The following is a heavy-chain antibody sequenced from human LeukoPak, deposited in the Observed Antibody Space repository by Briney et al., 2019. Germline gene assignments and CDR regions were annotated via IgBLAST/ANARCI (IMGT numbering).Heavy chain of an antibody. V-gene: IGHV4-59*01. CDR2: IYYSGST. CDR3: ARVVAARTYYMDV. CDR1: GGSIGSYY. D-gene: IGHD6-6*01. Sequence: SETLSLTCTVSGGSIGSYYWSWIRQPPRKGLEWIGYIYYSGSTNYNPSLKSRVPISVDTSKNQFSLKLSSVTAADTAVYYCARVVAARTYYMDVWGKGTTVTVSS. J-gene: IGHJ6*03.